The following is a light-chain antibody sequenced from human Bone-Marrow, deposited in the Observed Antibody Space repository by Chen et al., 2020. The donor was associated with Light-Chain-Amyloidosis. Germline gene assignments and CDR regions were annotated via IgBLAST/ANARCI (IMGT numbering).Light chain of an antibody. CDR1: ALAKQY. J-gene: IGLJ2*01. CDR2: QDS. CDR3: QSADISNVV. Sequence: SFELTQPPSVSVSPGQTARITCSGDALAKQYAYWFQQRPGQAPILLIYQDSERPSGLPERFSGSSSGTTVTLTITGVQAEDEADYFCQSADISNVVFGGGTKLTVL. V-gene: IGLV3-25*03.